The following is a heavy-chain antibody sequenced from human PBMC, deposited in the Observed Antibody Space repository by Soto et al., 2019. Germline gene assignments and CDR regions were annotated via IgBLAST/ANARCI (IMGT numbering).Heavy chain of an antibody. J-gene: IGHJ6*03. CDR3: TTGGPYWSSTSCHSVGYYYYYYMDV. V-gene: IGHV3-15*01. CDR2: IKSKTDGGTT. CDR1: GFTFSNAW. Sequence: EVQLVESGGGLVKPGGSLRLSCAASGFTFSNAWMSWVRQAPGKGLEWVGRIKSKTDGGTTDYAAPVKGRFTISRDDSKNTQYLQMNSLKTEDTAVYYCTTGGPYWSSTSCHSVGYYYYYYMDVWGKGTTVTVS. D-gene: IGHD2-2*01.